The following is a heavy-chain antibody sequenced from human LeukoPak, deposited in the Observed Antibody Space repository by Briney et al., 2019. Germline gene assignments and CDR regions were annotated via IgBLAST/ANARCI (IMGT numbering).Heavy chain of an antibody. CDR1: GFTFSSYG. J-gene: IGHJ4*02. Sequence: GGSLRLSCAASGFTFSSYGIHWVRQAPGKGLEWVTFIRYDGSNKYYADSVKGRFTISRDNSKNTLYLQMNSLRAEDTAVYYCAKDQDTGGWGLSSLDYWGQGTLVTVSS. CDR3: AKDQDTGGWGLSSLDY. D-gene: IGHD5-18*01. V-gene: IGHV3-30*02. CDR2: IRYDGSNK.